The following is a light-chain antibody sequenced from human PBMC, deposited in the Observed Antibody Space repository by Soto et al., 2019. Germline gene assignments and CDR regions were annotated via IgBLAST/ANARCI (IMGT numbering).Light chain of an antibody. V-gene: IGLV2-8*01. Sequence: QSALTQPPSASGSPGQSVTISCTGTSSDVGGYNYVSWYQQHPGKAPKLMIYEVSKRPSGVPDRFSGSKSGNTASLTVSGLQVEDGAVYYCSSYADSNNLVFGGGTKLPVL. CDR3: SSYADSNNLV. CDR2: EVS. CDR1: SSDVGGYNY. J-gene: IGLJ3*02.